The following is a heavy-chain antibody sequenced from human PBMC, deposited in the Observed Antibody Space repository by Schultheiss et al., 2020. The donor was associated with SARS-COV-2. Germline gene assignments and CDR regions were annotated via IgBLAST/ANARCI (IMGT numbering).Heavy chain of an antibody. D-gene: IGHD6-13*01. CDR3: ARFDSSSWYYYYGMDV. CDR2: IYSGGST. J-gene: IGHJ6*02. CDR1: GFTFSSYA. Sequence: GGSLRLSCAASGFTFSSYAMHWVRQAPGKGLVWVSVIYSGGSTYYADSVKGRFTISRDNAKNSLYLQMNSLRAEDTAVYYCARFDSSSWYYYYGMDVWGQGTTVTVSS. V-gene: IGHV3-53*01.